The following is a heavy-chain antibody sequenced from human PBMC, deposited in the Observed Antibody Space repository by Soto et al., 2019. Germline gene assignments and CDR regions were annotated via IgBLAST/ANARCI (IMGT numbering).Heavy chain of an antibody. CDR1: GGSISNVGYF. Sequence: QVQLQESGPGLVKPSQTLSLTCTVSGGSISNVGYFWSWIRQPPGKGLEWIGFIYHTGTTYYNSCRRSRVSLAIDTCKCQFALMLISVTAADTAVYYCARVMAAMRNWLDPWGQGTLVTVSP. V-gene: IGHV4-30-4*01. CDR2: IYHTGTT. CDR3: ARVMAAMRNWLDP. D-gene: IGHD2-2*01. J-gene: IGHJ5*02.